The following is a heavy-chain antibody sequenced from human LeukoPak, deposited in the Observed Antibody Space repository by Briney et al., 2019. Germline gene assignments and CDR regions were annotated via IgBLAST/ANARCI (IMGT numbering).Heavy chain of an antibody. V-gene: IGHV1-8*01. J-gene: IGHJ6*02. CDR2: MNPNSGNT. CDR3: ARTRITIFGVVIIHYYGMDV. Sequence: ASVKVSCKASGYTFTSYDINWVRQATGQGLEWMGWMNPNSGNTGYAQKFQGGVTMTRNTSISTAYMELSSLRSEDTAVYYCARTRITIFGVVIIHYYGMDVWGQGTTVTVSS. CDR1: GYTFTSYD. D-gene: IGHD3-3*01.